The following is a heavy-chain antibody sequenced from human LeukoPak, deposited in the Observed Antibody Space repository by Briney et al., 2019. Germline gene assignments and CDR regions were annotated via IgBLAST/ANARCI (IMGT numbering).Heavy chain of an antibody. V-gene: IGHV3-64*01. J-gene: IGHJ4*02. Sequence: GGSLRLSCAASGFTFSNYAMHWIRQAPGKGLGYVSAISGNGESVYYANSVKGRFTISRDNSKNTLYLQMGSLRVDDMAVYYCASRFCTSTSCSHFDYWGQGTLVTVSS. CDR1: GFTFSNYA. D-gene: IGHD2-2*01. CDR3: ASRFCTSTSCSHFDY. CDR2: ISGNGESV.